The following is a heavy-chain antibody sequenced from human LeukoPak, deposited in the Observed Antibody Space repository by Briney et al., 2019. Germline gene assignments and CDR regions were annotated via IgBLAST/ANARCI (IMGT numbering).Heavy chain of an antibody. V-gene: IGHV4-34*01. CDR3: ARGSTAAGTDY. J-gene: IGHJ4*02. CDR2: INHSGST. Sequence: PSETLSLTCAVYGGSFSGYYWSWIRQPPGKGLEWIGEINHSGSTTYNPSLKSRVTISVDTSKNQFSLKLSSVTAADTAVYYCARGSTAAGTDYWGQGTLVTVSS. D-gene: IGHD6-13*01. CDR1: GGSFSGYY.